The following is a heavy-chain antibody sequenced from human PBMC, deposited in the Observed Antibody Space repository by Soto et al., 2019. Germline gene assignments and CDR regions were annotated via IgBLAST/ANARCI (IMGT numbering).Heavy chain of an antibody. CDR3: ATGRYYYGR. V-gene: IGHV3-7*01. J-gene: IGHJ4*02. D-gene: IGHD3-10*01. CDR2: IKEDGSEK. Sequence: EVQLVESGGGLVQPGGSLRLSCAASGFTFSNYWMTWVRQAPGKGLEWVANIKEDGSEKNYVDSVKGRFTISRDNAKNSLDLQMNSLRSEDTVVYFGATGRYYYGRWGQGTLVTVPS. CDR1: GFTFSNYW.